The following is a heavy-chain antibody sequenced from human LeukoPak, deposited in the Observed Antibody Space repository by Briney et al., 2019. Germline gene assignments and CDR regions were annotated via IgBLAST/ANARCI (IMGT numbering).Heavy chain of an antibody. D-gene: IGHD2-15*01. V-gene: IGHV4-31*03. Sequence: SETLSLTCTVSGGSISSGGYYWSWIRQHPGKGLEWIGYIYHSGSTYYNPSLKSRVTISVDTSKDQLSLMLSSVTAADTAVYYCARDNRRYCSAGSCYYYYGMDVWGQGTTVTVSS. J-gene: IGHJ6*02. CDR2: IYHSGST. CDR1: GGSISSGGYY. CDR3: ARDNRRYCSAGSCYYYYGMDV.